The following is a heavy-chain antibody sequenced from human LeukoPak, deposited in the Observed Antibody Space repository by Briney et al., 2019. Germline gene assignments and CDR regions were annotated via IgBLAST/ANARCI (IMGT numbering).Heavy chain of an antibody. J-gene: IGHJ4*02. CDR3: AKVNREYYYDSSGYYSFDY. V-gene: IGHV3-23*01. CDR2: ISGSGGST. Sequence: GGSLRLSCAASGFTFTVYAMVWVRQAPGKWLEWVSAISGSGGSTYYADSVKGRFTISRDSSKNTLYLQINSLRAEDTAVYYCAKVNREYYYDSSGYYSFDYWGQGTLVTVSS. D-gene: IGHD3-22*01. CDR1: GFTFTVYA.